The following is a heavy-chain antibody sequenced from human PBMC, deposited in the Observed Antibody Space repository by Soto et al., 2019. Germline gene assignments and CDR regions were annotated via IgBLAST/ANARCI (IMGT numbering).Heavy chain of an antibody. J-gene: IGHJ4*02. CDR3: ARDNWNSY. CDR1: GFTFSNYW. Sequence: EVQLAESGGGLVQPGGSLRLSCAATGFTFSNYWMHWVRQVPGRGLVWVSRINPDGSSTNYADSVKGRFTMSRDNAKNMVYLEMTSLRAEDTAVYYCARDNWNSYWGQGILVTVSS. D-gene: IGHD1-7*01. V-gene: IGHV3-74*01. CDR2: INPDGSST.